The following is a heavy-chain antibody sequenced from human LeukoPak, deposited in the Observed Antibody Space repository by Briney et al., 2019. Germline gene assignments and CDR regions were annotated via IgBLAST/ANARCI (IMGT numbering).Heavy chain of an antibody. CDR3: ARVSVATAMGLYYYMDV. V-gene: IGHV1-18*01. J-gene: IGHJ6*03. CDR1: GYTFTSYG. CDR2: ISAYNGNT. D-gene: IGHD5-18*01. Sequence: GASVKVSCKASGYTFTSYGISWVRQAPGQGLEWIGWISAYNGNTNYAQKLQGRVTMTTDTSTSTAYMELRSLRSDDTAVYYCARVSVATAMGLYYYMDVWGKGTTVTVSS.